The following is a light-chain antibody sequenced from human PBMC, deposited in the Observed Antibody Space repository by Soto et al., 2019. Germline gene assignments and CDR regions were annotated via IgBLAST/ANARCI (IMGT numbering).Light chain of an antibody. CDR1: SSDVGGYNY. V-gene: IGLV2-8*01. Sequence: QSALTQPPSASGSPGQSVTISCSGTSSDVGGYNYVSWYQQHPGKAPKLMIYEVSKRPSGVPDRFSGSKSGNTASLTVSGLQAEDEVDYYCSSYAGSNNSKVFGGGTKLTVL. CDR3: SSYAGSNNSKV. J-gene: IGLJ3*02. CDR2: EVS.